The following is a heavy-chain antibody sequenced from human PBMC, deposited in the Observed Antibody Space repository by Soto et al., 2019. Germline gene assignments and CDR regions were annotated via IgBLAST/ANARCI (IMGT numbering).Heavy chain of an antibody. CDR2: IDNYGERK. D-gene: IGHD2-21*02. Sequence: GGSLRLSCVVSGFSFSGYSMDWVRQVPGKGLECISFIDNYGERKQYADSVMGRFTVSRDNAKNALYLQMNGLRVEDTAIYYCVQDCWVHWGQGTLVTVSS. J-gene: IGHJ4*02. V-gene: IGHV3-48*01. CDR3: VQDCWVH. CDR1: GFSFSGYS.